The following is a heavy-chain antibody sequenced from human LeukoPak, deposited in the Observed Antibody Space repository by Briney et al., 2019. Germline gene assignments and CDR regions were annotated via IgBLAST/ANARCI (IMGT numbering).Heavy chain of an antibody. V-gene: IGHV3-7*01. D-gene: IGHD2-15*01. CDR1: GFTFSSYW. CDR2: IKQDGSEK. CDR3: AREPLGCSGGSCYSIAAFDI. Sequence: GGSLRLSCAASGFTFSSYWMSWVRQAPGKGLEWVANIKQDGSEKYYVDSVKGRFTISRDNAKNSLYLQMNSLRAEDTAVYYCAREPLGCSGGSCYSIAAFDIWGQGTMVTVSS. J-gene: IGHJ3*02.